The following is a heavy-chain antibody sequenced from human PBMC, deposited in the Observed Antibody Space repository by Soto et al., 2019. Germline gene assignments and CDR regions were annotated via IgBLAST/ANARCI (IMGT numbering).Heavy chain of an antibody. CDR1: RFTFSNYG. CDR2: ISNSRSTI. V-gene: IGHV3-48*02. Sequence: EVQLVESGGGLIQPGGSLRLSCAASRFTFSNYGMNWVRQAPGKGLEWVSFISNSRSTIYYADSVNGRFTISRDNAKNSLYLEMNSLRDEDTAVYYCARGGWFGDSSLLNYFDPWGQGTLVTVSS. J-gene: IGHJ5*02. D-gene: IGHD3-10*01. CDR3: ARGGWFGDSSLLNYFDP.